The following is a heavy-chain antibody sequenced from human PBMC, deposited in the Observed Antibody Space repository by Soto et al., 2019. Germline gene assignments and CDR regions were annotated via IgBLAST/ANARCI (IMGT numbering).Heavy chain of an antibody. J-gene: IGHJ4*02. Sequence: EVRLVQSGAEVKKPGESLKISCEASGYSFSSHWIGWVRQTPGKGPEWMGFIYVGDSETRYSPSFQGQITISVDKAITTAYLHWGSLKASDTANYYCVIAQGLRFRFDYWGQGTLVTVS. CDR2: IYVGDSET. CDR3: VIAQGLRFRFDY. V-gene: IGHV5-51*03. D-gene: IGHD2-21*02. CDR1: GYSFSSHW.